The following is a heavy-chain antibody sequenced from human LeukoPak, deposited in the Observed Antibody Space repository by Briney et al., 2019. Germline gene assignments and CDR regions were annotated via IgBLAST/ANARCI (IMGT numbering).Heavy chain of an antibody. CDR1: GFTFSASN. V-gene: IGHV3-23*01. D-gene: IGHD6-19*01. Sequence: GGSLRLSCEVSGFTFSASNMNWVRQGPGKGLEWVSAISGSGGSTNYADSVKGRFTISRDNSKNTLYLQMNSLRAEDTAVYYCAKRYNSGWNDAFDIWGRGTMVTVSS. CDR3: AKRYNSGWNDAFDI. CDR2: ISGSGGST. J-gene: IGHJ3*02.